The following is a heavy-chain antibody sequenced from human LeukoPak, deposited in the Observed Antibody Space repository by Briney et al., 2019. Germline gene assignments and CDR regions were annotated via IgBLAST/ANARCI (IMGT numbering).Heavy chain of an antibody. D-gene: IGHD3-22*01. CDR2: INHSGST. V-gene: IGHV4-34*01. CDR3: ARRLSGYYSMSFDY. J-gene: IGHJ4*02. Sequence: SETLSLTCVVYGGSFSGYYWSWIRQPPGKGLEWIGEINHSGSTNYNPSLKSRVTISVDTSKNQFSLKLSSVTAADTAVYYCARRLSGYYSMSFDYRGQGSLVTVSS. CDR1: GGSFSGYY.